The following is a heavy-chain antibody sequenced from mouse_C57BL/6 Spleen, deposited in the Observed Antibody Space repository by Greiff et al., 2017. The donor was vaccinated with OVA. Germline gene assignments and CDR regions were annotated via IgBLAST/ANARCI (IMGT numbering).Heavy chain of an antibody. CDR1: GFTFSDYG. CDR3: ARHGHYAMDY. Sequence: DVQLQESGGGLVQPGGSLKLSCAASGFTFSDYGMAWVRQAPRKGPEWVAFISNLAYSIYYADTVTGRFTISRENAKNTLYLEMSSLRSEDTAMYYCARHGHYAMDYWGQGTSVTVSS. J-gene: IGHJ4*01. CDR2: ISNLAYSI. V-gene: IGHV5-15*01.